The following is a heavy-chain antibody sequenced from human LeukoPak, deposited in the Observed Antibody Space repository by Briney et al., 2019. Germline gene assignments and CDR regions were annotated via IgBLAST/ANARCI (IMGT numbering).Heavy chain of an antibody. V-gene: IGHV1-69*13. CDR3: AGPRLYCSSTSCYTHYYYYMDV. Sequence: SVKVSCKASGGTFSSYAISWVRQAPGQGLEWMGGIIPIFGTANYAQKFQGRVTITADESTSTAYMELSSLRSEDTAVYYCAGPRLYCSSTSCYTHYYYYMDVWGKGTTVTVSS. CDR2: IIPIFGTA. D-gene: IGHD2-2*02. CDR1: GGTFSSYA. J-gene: IGHJ6*03.